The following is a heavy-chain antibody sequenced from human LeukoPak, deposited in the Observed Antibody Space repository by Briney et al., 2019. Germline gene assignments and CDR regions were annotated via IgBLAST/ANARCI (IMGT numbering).Heavy chain of an antibody. CDR3: ARLGYSGYDYYFDY. CDR1: GGSISSSSYY. V-gene: IGHV4-39*01. D-gene: IGHD5-12*01. CDR2: ICYSGST. J-gene: IGHJ4*02. Sequence: PSETLSLTCTVSGGSISSSSYYWGWIRQPPGKGLEWIGSICYSGSTYYNPSLKSRVTISVDTSKNQFSLKLSSVTAADTAVYYCARLGYSGYDYYFDYWGQGTLVTVSS.